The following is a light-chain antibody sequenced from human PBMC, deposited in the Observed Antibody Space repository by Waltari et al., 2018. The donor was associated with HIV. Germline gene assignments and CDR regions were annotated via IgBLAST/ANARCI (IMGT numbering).Light chain of an antibody. J-gene: IGLJ2*01. CDR1: SPNIGNND. Sequence: QSVLTQSPSVSAAPGQRVTISCSGSSPNIGNNDVSWYQQLPGRAPKVLIYDNDQRPSGIPDRFSGSKSGTSATLDITGLQTGDEADYYCATWHTSLRAHVVFGGGTKVTVL. CDR2: DND. CDR3: ATWHTSLRAHVV. V-gene: IGLV1-51*01.